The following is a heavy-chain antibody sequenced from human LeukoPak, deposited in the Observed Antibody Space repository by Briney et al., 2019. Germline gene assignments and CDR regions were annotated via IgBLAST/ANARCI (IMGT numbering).Heavy chain of an antibody. CDR2: INHSGST. CDR3: ARGGYCSSTSCQNAYYYYYGMDV. D-gene: IGHD2-2*01. Sequence: SETLSLTCAVYGGSFSGYYWSWIRQPPGKGLEWIGEINHSGSTNYNPSLKSRVTISVDTSKNQFSLKLSSVTAADTAVYYCARGGYCSSTSCQNAYYYYYGMDVWGQGTTVTVSS. J-gene: IGHJ6*02. CDR1: GGSFSGYY. V-gene: IGHV4-34*01.